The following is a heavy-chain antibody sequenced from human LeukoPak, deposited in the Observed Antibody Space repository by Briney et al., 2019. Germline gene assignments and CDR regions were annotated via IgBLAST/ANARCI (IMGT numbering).Heavy chain of an antibody. Sequence: SGGSLRLSCAASGFIFSQYTLPWIRQAPGKGLEWVAVISYDATNKHHADAVKGRFTISRDNFKNTVSLEMRSLRADDTAVYYCARDHTKMDPSRVWIPDAFDVWGPGTVVTVSS. D-gene: IGHD5-24*01. V-gene: IGHV3-30-3*01. J-gene: IGHJ3*01. CDR2: ISYDATNK. CDR1: GFIFSQYT. CDR3: ARDHTKMDPSRVWIPDAFDV.